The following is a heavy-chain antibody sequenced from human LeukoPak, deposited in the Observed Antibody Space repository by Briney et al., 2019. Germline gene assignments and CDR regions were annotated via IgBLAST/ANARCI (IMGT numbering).Heavy chain of an antibody. CDR2: ISSDSNYI. V-gene: IGHV3-21*04. CDR1: GFTFSSYS. Sequence: GGSLRLSCAASGFTFSSYSMNWVRQAPGKGLEWVSSISSDSNYIFYADSVQGRFTISRDNAENSLFLQMNSLRAEDTAVYYCARDRGYAMDVWGQGTTVTVSS. CDR3: ARDRGYAMDV. J-gene: IGHJ6*02. D-gene: IGHD1-1*01.